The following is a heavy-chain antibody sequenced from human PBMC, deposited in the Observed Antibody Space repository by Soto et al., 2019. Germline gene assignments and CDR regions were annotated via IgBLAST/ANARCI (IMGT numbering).Heavy chain of an antibody. CDR3: ARGYCSGGSCYVNWFDP. V-gene: IGHV4-59*01. D-gene: IGHD2-15*01. J-gene: IGHJ5*02. CDR2: IYYSGST. Sequence: PSETLSLTCTVSGGSISSYYWSWIRQPPGKGLEWIGYIYYSGSTNYNPSLKIRVTISVDTSKNQFSLKLSSVTAADTAVYYCARGYCSGGSCYVNWFDPWGQGTPVTVAS. CDR1: GGSISSYY.